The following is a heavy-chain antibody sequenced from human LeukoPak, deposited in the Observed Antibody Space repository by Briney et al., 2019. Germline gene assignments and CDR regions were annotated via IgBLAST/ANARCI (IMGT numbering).Heavy chain of an antibody. CDR1: GYTFTSYY. CDR2: INPSGGST. CDR3: ARGGSSVSYYYMDV. V-gene: IGHV1-46*04. D-gene: IGHD3-10*01. J-gene: IGHJ6*03. Sequence: ASVKVSCKASGYTFTSYYIHWVRQAPGQGPEWMGIINPSGGSTSYAQKLQGRVTMTRDASTSTLYMELSSLRSEDTAVYYCARGGSSVSYYYMDVWGKGTTVTVSS.